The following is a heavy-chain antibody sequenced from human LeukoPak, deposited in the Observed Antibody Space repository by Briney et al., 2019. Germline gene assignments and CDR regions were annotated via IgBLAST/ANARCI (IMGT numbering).Heavy chain of an antibody. CDR1: GFTFGSYA. Sequence: PGGSLRLSCAASGFTFGSYAMSWVRQAPGKGLEWVSAISGSGGSTYYADSVKGRFTISRDNAKNSLYLQMNSLRAEDTAVYYCARGGHYDILTGRFDYWGQGTLVTVSS. D-gene: IGHD3-9*01. CDR3: ARGGHYDILTGRFDY. J-gene: IGHJ4*02. CDR2: ISGSGGST. V-gene: IGHV3-23*01.